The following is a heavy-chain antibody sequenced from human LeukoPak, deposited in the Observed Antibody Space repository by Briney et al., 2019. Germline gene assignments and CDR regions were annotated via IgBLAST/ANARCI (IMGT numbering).Heavy chain of an antibody. V-gene: IGHV1-69*04. CDR3: ARAPAGCSSTSCYLDAFDI. J-gene: IGHJ3*02. D-gene: IGHD2-2*01. CDR2: IIPILGIA. CDR1: VGTFSSYA. Sequence: GASVKVSCKASVGTFSSYAISWVRQAPGQGLEWMGRIIPILGIANYAQKFQGRVTITADKSTSTAYMELSSLRSEDTAVYYCARAPAGCSSTSCYLDAFDIWGQGTMVTVSS.